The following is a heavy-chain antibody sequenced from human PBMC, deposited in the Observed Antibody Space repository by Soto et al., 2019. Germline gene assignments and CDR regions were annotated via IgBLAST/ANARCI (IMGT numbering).Heavy chain of an antibody. V-gene: IGHV1-2*02. CDR1: RYTFTSYD. CDR2: MKTDSGDT. J-gene: IGHJ5*02. D-gene: IGHD2-2*01. Sequence: ASVKVSCKASRYTFTSYDIYWVRQAPGQGLEWMGWMKTDSGDTDYAQNFQGRVTMTRDTSINTAYMELNNLVSDDTAVYFCARRGSTYLNEIIYDPWGQGTLVTVSS. CDR3: ARRGSTYLNEIIYDP.